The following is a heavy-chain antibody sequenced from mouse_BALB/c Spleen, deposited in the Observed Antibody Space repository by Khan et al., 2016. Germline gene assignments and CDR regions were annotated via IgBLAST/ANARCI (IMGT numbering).Heavy chain of an antibody. CDR1: GYSFTSYY. CDR3: ARSYYYGSPYYFYY. Sequence: QVQLQQSGPELVKPGASVKISCKASGYSFTSYYIHWVKQRPGQGLEWIGGIFPGSINTKYYEQFKGKATLTADTYSSTAYMQLSSLTSEDSAVYFCARSYYYGSPYYFYYWGQGTTLTVSS. D-gene: IGHD1-1*01. V-gene: IGHV1-66*01. CDR2: IFPGSINT. J-gene: IGHJ2*01.